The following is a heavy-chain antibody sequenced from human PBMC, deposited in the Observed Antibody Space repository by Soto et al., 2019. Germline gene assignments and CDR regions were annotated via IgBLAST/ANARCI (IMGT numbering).Heavy chain of an antibody. CDR2: TYHSGST. J-gene: IGHJ4*02. V-gene: IGHV4-4*02. CDR3: ARDSQIRYYDSRSGHFDY. Sequence: PSETLSLTCAVSGGSISSGNWWSWVRQPPGKGLEWTGETYHSGSTNYNPSLKSRVTISVDKSKNQFSLKLSSVIAADTAVYYCARDSQIRYYDSRSGHFDYWGQGTLVTVSS. CDR1: GGSISSGNW. D-gene: IGHD3-22*01.